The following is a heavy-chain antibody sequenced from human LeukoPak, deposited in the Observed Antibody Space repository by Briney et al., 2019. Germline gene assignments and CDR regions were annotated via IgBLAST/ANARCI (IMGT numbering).Heavy chain of an antibody. V-gene: IGHV4-39*01. D-gene: IGHD3-22*01. CDR3: ASQKTYYYDSSGYYYWDYFDY. J-gene: IGHJ4*02. CDR2: IYYSGST. Sequence: SETLSLTCTVSGGSISSSSYYWGWIRQPPGKGLEWIGSIYYSGSTYYNPSLKSRVTISVDTSKNQFSLKLSSVTAADTAVYYCASQKTYYYDSSGYYYWDYFDYWGQGTLVTVSS. CDR1: GGSISSSSYY.